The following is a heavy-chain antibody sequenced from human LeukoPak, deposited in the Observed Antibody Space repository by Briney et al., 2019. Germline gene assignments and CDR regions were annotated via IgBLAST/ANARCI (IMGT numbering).Heavy chain of an antibody. CDR3: ARRWYSGSWYAYFQH. D-gene: IGHD6-13*01. CDR2: INHSGST. J-gene: IGHJ1*01. Sequence: SETLSLTCAVYGGSFSGYYWSWIRQPPGKGLEWIGGINHSGSTNYNPSLKSRVTISVDTSKNQFSLKLSSVTAADTAVYYCARRWYSGSWYAYFQHWGQGTLVTVSS. CDR1: GGSFSGYY. V-gene: IGHV4-34*01.